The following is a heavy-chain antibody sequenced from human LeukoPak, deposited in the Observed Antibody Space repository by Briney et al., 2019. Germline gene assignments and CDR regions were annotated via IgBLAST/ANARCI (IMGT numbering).Heavy chain of an antibody. CDR1: GYTFTGCY. V-gene: IGHV1-2*02. CDR2: INPNSGGT. J-gene: IGHJ5*02. CDR3: ARDYGDDYNWFDP. Sequence: ASVKVSCKASGYTFTGCYMHWVRQAPGQGREWMGWINPNSGGTNYAQKFQGRVTMTRDTSISTAYMELSRLRSDDTAVYYCARDYGDDYNWFDPWGQGTLVTVSS. D-gene: IGHD4-17*01.